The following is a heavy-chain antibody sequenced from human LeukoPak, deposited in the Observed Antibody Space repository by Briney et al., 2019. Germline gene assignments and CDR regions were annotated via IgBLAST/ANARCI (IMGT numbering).Heavy chain of an antibody. Sequence: PSETLSLTCAVSGGSISSSNWWSWVRQPPGKGLEWIGEIYHSGSTNYNPSLKSRVTISVDRSKNQFSLKMSSVTAADTAVYYCARYTDTMIVTRVDAFDIWGQGTLVTVSS. V-gene: IGHV4-4*02. CDR1: GGSISSSNW. CDR2: IYHSGST. CDR3: ARYTDTMIVTRVDAFDI. D-gene: IGHD3-22*01. J-gene: IGHJ3*02.